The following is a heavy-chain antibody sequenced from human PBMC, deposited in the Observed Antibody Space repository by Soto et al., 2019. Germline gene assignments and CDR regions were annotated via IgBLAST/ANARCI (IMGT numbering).Heavy chain of an antibody. J-gene: IGHJ4*02. CDR1: GYTFTSHY. Sequence: QVQLVQSGAEVKEPGASVKVSCKASGYTFTSHYMHWVRQAPGQGLEWMGVISASGDTTNYAHKFQARITVTRDTSTSTVYMEVSSLTSEDTAVYYCPSEYPKSHYPGDYWGQGTLVTVSS. CDR3: PSEYPKSHYPGDY. CDR2: ISASGDTT. V-gene: IGHV1-46*01. D-gene: IGHD3-10*01.